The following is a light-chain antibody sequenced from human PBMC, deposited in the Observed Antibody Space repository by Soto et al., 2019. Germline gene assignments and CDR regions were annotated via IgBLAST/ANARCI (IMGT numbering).Light chain of an antibody. CDR1: QSVSSSY. V-gene: IGKV3-20*01. CDR2: GAS. CDR3: QQYGSSPPWT. Sequence: ILFTQSPGTLSLSPVERATLSCMASQSVSSSYLAWYQQKPGQAPRLLIYGASSRATGIPDRFSGSGSGTDFTLTISRLEPEDFAVYYCQQYGSSPPWTFGQGTKVDIK. J-gene: IGKJ1*01.